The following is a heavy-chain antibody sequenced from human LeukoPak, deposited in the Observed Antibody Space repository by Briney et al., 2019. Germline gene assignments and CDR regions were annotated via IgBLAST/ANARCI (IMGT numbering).Heavy chain of an antibody. CDR1: GFTVSNNY. V-gene: IGHV3-53*01. CDR2: IYRDGGT. Sequence: GGSLRLSCAASGFTVSNNYMAWVRQAPGKGLEWVSIIYRDGGTYYADSVKGRFTISRDNSKNTLYLQMNSLRAEDTAVYYCAKDKATGYGDYYFDYWGQGTLVTVSS. D-gene: IGHD4-17*01. CDR3: AKDKATGYGDYYFDY. J-gene: IGHJ4*02.